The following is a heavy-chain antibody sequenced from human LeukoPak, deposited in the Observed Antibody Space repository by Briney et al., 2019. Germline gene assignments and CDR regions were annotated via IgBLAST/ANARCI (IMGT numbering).Heavy chain of an antibody. CDR1: GFTFSDYY. Sequence: GGSLRLSCAASGFTFSDYYMSWIRQAPGKGLEWVSYISGSGSTIYYADSVKGRFTISRDNAKNSLYLQMNSLRAEDTAVYYCARYVVVPAGNFDYWGQGTLVTVSS. V-gene: IGHV3-11*04. CDR2: ISGSGSTI. J-gene: IGHJ4*02. CDR3: ARYVVVPAGNFDY. D-gene: IGHD2-2*01.